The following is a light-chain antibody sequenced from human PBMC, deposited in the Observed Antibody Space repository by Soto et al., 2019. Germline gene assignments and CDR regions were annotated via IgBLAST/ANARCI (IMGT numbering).Light chain of an antibody. Sequence: DILMTQSPSTLSASVGDRVTITCRASQNIRSWLAWYQQSPGKVPNLLIWDTSKLQSGVPSRFSGSGSGTEFTLTIASLQRDDFATYWCQQYDEYPLTFGGGTKVELK. CDR3: QQYDEYPLT. CDR1: QNIRSW. J-gene: IGKJ4*01. V-gene: IGKV1-5*01. CDR2: DTS.